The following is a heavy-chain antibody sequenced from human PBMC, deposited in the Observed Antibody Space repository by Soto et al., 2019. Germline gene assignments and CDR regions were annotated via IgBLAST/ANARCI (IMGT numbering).Heavy chain of an antibody. Sequence: PRGSLRLSCADSGFTFSSYTLNWVRRAPGTGLEWVATSSDRRTGNTHYSDSVRGRFTLSRDYSRNILFLQMDSLRADDTALYYCTTWLTAHFDYWGRGTQVTVSS. V-gene: IGHV3-23*01. J-gene: IGHJ4*02. CDR1: GFTFSSYT. D-gene: IGHD2-21*02. CDR3: TTWLTAHFDY. CDR2: SSDRRTGNT.